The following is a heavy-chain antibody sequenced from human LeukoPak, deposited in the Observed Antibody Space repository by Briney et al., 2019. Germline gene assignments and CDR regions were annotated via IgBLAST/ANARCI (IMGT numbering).Heavy chain of an antibody. J-gene: IGHJ4*02. CDR3: ARGRRYYDSSGVSLGPGFDY. Sequence: SETLSLTCTVSGGSVSSGSYYWSWTRQPPGKGLEWIGNIYYTGSTNYNPSLKSRVTISVDTSKIQFSLKLSSVTAADTAVYYCARGRRYYDSSGVSLGPGFDYWGQGTLVTVSS. CDR1: GGSVSSGSYY. D-gene: IGHD3-22*01. CDR2: IYYTGST. V-gene: IGHV4-61*01.